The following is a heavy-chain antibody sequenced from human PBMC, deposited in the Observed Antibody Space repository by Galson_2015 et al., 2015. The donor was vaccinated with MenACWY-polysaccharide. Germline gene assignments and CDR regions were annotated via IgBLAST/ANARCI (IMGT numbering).Heavy chain of an antibody. J-gene: IGHJ4*02. CDR2: ISPSRGTI. CDR3: ARSGSHDY. D-gene: IGHD1-26*01. CDR1: GFTFSNYH. Sequence: SLRLSCAASGFTFSNYHMNWVRQAPGKGLEWVSYISPSRGTIFYADSVKGRFTISRDNAENSLYLQMNRLRDEDTAVYYCARSGSHDYWGQGTLVTVSS. V-gene: IGHV3-48*02.